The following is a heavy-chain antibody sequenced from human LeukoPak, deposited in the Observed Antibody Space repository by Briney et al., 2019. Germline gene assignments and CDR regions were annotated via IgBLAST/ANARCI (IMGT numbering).Heavy chain of an antibody. CDR3: ARDSASFRTVVMNFDY. D-gene: IGHD4-23*01. CDR2: ISYDGSNK. V-gene: IGHV3-30-3*01. J-gene: IGHJ4*02. Sequence: PGRSLRLSCAASGFTFSSYAVHWVRQAPGKGLEWVAVISYDGSNKYYADSVKGRFTISRDNSKNTLYLQMNSLRAEDTAVYYCARDSASFRTVVMNFDYWGQGTLVTVSS. CDR1: GFTFSSYA.